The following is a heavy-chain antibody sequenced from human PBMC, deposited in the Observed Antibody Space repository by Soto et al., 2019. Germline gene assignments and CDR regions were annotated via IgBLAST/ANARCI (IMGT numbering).Heavy chain of an antibody. Sequence: SGPTLVNPTQTLTLTCTFSGFSLSTSGMCVSWIRQPPGKALEWLARIDWDDDKYYSTSLKTRLTISKDTSKNQVVLTMTNMDPVDTATYYCARTHTLYGSGSYFDDWGQGTLVTVSS. V-gene: IGHV2-70*11. CDR3: ARTHTLYGSGSYFDD. D-gene: IGHD3-10*01. J-gene: IGHJ4*02. CDR2: IDWDDDK. CDR1: GFSLSTSGMC.